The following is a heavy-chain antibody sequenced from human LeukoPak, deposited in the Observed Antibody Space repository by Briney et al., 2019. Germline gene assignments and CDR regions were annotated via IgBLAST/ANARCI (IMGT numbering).Heavy chain of an antibody. CDR3: ARDRVPEGYFDY. V-gene: IGHV4-59*01. D-gene: IGHD1-1*01. Sequence: SETLSLTCTVSGGSISSYYWSWIRQPPGKGLEGIGYIYYSGTIYNPSLKSRVTISVDTSKNQFSLKLSSVTAADTVVYYCARDRVPEGYFDYWGQGTLVTVSS. CDR2: IYYSGT. CDR1: GGSISSYY. J-gene: IGHJ4*02.